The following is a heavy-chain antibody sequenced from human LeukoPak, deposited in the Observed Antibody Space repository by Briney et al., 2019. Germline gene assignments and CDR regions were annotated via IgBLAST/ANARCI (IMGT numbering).Heavy chain of an antibody. CDR3: AKPITITGATDGFDI. D-gene: IGHD5-12*01. Sequence: ASVKISCKVSGYTFTDYYMHWVQQAPGKGLEWMGLVDPEDGETIYAEKFQGRVTITADTSTDTAYMELSSLRSEDTAVYYCAKPITITGATDGFDIWGQGAKVTVSS. J-gene: IGHJ3*02. V-gene: IGHV1-69-2*01. CDR2: VDPEDGET. CDR1: GYTFTDYY.